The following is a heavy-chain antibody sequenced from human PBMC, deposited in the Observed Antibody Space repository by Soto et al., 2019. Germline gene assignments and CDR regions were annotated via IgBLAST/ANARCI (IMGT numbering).Heavy chain of an antibody. Sequence: DVQLLESGGGLVQPGGSLRLSCAASGFTFSSYAMSWVRQAPGKGLEWVSAISGSGGSTYYADSVKGRFTISRDNSKNTLYLQMNSLRAEDTAVYYCAKGYCSSTSCSTGAFDIWGQGTMVTVSS. CDR3: AKGYCSSTSCSTGAFDI. V-gene: IGHV3-23*01. D-gene: IGHD2-2*01. J-gene: IGHJ3*02. CDR2: ISGSGGST. CDR1: GFTFSSYA.